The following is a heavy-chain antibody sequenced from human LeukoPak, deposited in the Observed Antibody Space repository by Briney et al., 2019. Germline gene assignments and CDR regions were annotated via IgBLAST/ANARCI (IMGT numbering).Heavy chain of an antibody. J-gene: IGHJ6*02. V-gene: IGHV4-59*01. CDR1: GGSISSYY. CDR3: ARNGVLEWLHGWGWPNAGMDV. D-gene: IGHD3-3*01. CDR2: IYYSGST. Sequence: SETLSLTCTVSGGSISSYYWSWIRQPPGKGLEWIGYIYYSGSTNYNPSLKSRVTISVDTSKNQFSLKLSSVTAADTAVYYCARNGVLEWLHGWGWPNAGMDVWGQGTTVTVSS.